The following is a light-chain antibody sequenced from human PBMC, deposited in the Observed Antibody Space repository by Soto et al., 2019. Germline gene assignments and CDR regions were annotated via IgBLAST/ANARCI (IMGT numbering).Light chain of an antibody. J-gene: IGLJ3*02. CDR2: EDN. V-gene: IGLV6-57*03. CDR1: SGSIASNY. CDR3: QSYDSSNRWV. Sequence: NFMLTQPHSVSESPGKTVTISCTRSSGSIASNYVQWYQQRPGSAPTTVIYEDNQRPSGVPDRFSGSIDSSSNSASLTISGLKIEDEADYYCQSYDSSNRWVFGGGTKVTVL.